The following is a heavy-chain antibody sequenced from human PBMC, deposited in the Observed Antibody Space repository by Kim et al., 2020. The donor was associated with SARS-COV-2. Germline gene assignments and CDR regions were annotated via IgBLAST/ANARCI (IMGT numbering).Heavy chain of an antibody. V-gene: IGHV4-39*01. J-gene: IGHJ6*02. CDR3: ARQADWTVLDGMDV. Sequence: NPALKSRVTISVDTSKNQFSLKLSSVTAADTAVYYCARQADWTVLDGMDVWGQGTTVTVSS. D-gene: IGHD1-1*01.